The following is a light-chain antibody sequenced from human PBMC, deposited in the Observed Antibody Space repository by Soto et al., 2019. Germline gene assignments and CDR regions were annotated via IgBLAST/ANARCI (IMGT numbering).Light chain of an antibody. CDR2: QAS. V-gene: IGKV1-5*03. CDR1: QSISSW. Sequence: DIQMTQSPSTLSASVGDRVTISCRASQSISSWLAWYQQKPGKAPKLLIYQASTLQSGVPSRFSGSGSGTGFTLTVSSLQPGDFATYYCQQYDSYPLTFGGGTKVEIK. CDR3: QQYDSYPLT. J-gene: IGKJ4*01.